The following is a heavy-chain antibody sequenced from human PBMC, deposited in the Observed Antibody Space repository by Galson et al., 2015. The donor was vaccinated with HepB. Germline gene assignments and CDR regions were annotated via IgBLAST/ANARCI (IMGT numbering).Heavy chain of an antibody. Sequence: SLRLSCAASGFTVSSYYMNWVRQAPGKGLEWVSIIYSGGVTYYADSVKGRFTISRDHSKNTLYLQMNSLRTEDTAEYYCARDEYSLIPWNYYGMDVWGQGTTVTVSS. V-gene: IGHV3-66*02. D-gene: IGHD4-11*01. CDR3: ARDEYSLIPWNYYGMDV. CDR2: IYSGGVT. J-gene: IGHJ6*02. CDR1: GFTVSSYY.